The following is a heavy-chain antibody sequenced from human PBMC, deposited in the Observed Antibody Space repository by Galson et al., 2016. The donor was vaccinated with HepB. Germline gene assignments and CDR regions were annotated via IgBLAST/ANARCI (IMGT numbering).Heavy chain of an antibody. J-gene: IGHJ3*01. CDR1: GFIVINNY. CDR2: IYSGGRT. CDR3: ARGSRVNSYTFDV. D-gene: IGHD2-2*01. Sequence: SLRLSCAASGFIVINNYMSWVRQAPGKGLEWVSVIYSGGRTFYADSVKGRFTISRDNSKNTLYLQMNILRAEDTAIYYCARGSRVNSYTFDVWGLGTMVAVSS. V-gene: IGHV3-53*01.